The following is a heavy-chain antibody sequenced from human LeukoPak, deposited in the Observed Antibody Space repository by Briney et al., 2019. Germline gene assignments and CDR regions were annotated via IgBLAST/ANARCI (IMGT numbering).Heavy chain of an antibody. CDR2: IYPGDSDT. D-gene: IGHD5-18*01. V-gene: IGHV5-51*01. CDR1: GYSFTSYW. J-gene: IGHJ3*02. Sequence: GESLKISCKGSGYSFTSYWIGWVRQMPGKGLEWMGIIYPGDSDTRYSPSFQGQVTISADKSISTAYLQWSSLKASDTAMYYCASPSTAMTNRRDAFDIWGQGTMVTVSS. CDR3: ASPSTAMTNRRDAFDI.